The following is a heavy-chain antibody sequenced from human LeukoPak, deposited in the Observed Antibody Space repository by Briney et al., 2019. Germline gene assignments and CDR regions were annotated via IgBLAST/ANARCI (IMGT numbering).Heavy chain of an antibody. CDR2: INTKSGRT. Sequence: ASVRVSCKTSGYSFTDYYIHWVRQAPGQGLEGMGWINTKSGRTSSARKFQGRVTKTRDPSITTVYMDMAWLTSDDTAMYFCARADFIDAGPYLIGPWGQGTLVTVSS. CDR3: ARADFIDAGPYLIGP. V-gene: IGHV1-2*02. D-gene: IGHD3-3*01. CDR1: GYSFTDYY. J-gene: IGHJ5*02.